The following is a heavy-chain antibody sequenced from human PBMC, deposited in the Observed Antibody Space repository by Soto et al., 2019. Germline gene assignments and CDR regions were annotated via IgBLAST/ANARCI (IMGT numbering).Heavy chain of an antibody. V-gene: IGHV1-3*04. J-gene: IGHJ5*02. D-gene: IGHD3-16*01. Sequence: QGQLVQSGAEVKKPGASVKVSCKASGITSTTYAIHWVRQVPGQGLEWMGWINTGNGNTRYSQRFLGRVSLTTDTSASTASMDLSSLTSEDTAVYYCARAIRGYVTWGQGTLITVSS. CDR1: GITSTTYA. CDR2: INTGNGNT. CDR3: ARAIRGYVT.